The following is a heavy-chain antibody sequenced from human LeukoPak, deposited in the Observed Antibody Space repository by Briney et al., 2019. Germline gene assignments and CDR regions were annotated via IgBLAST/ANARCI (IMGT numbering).Heavy chain of an antibody. D-gene: IGHD2-21*02. V-gene: IGHV4-34*01. J-gene: IGHJ6*03. CDR3: ARVGYCGGDCYSGDYYYYMDV. CDR1: GGSFSGYY. Sequence: SETLSLTCAVYGGSFSGYYWSWIRQPPGKGLEWIGEINHSGSTNYNPSLKSRVTISVDTSKNQLSLKLSSVTAADTAVYYCARVGYCGGDCYSGDYYYYMDVWGKGTTVTVSS. CDR2: INHSGST.